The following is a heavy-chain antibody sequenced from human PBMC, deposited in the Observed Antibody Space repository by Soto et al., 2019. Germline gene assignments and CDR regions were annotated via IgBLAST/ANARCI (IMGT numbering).Heavy chain of an antibody. V-gene: IGHV4-59*12. CDR1: GGSISSYY. CDR2: IYYSGST. CDR3: AREAGYYDSSGSNWFDP. J-gene: IGHJ5*02. Sequence: SETPSLTCTVCGGSISSYYWSWIRQPPGKGLEWIGYIYYSGSTYYNPSLKSRVTISEDTSKNQFSLKLSSVTAADTAVYYCAREAGYYDSSGSNWFDPWGQGTLVTVSS. D-gene: IGHD3-22*01.